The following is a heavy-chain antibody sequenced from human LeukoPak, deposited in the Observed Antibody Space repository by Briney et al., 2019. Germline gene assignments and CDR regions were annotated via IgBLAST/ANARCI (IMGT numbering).Heavy chain of an antibody. CDR2: LYHSGST. CDR1: GGSISSRTYY. J-gene: IGHJ4*02. Sequence: SETLSLTCTVSGGSISSRTYYWAWIRQPPGQGLEWIGNLYHSGSTYYNPSLKSRVSISVDTSKNQFSLNLSSVTAADTAVYYCATEIQNIAGRVYWGQGTLVTVSS. D-gene: IGHD6-6*01. CDR3: ATEIQNIAGRVY. V-gene: IGHV4-39*07.